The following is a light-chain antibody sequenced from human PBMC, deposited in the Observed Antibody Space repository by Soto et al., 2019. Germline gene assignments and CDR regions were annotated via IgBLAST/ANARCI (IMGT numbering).Light chain of an antibody. CDR3: QQSYSTPWT. V-gene: IGKV1-39*01. J-gene: IGKJ1*01. CDR2: AAS. CDR1: QSISSY. Sequence: DIQMTPSPSTLSASVVDRVTITCRASQSISSYLNWYQHKPGKAPKLLIYAASSLQSGVPSRFSGSGSGTDFTLTISSLQPEDFATYYCQQSYSTPWTFGQGTKVDIK.